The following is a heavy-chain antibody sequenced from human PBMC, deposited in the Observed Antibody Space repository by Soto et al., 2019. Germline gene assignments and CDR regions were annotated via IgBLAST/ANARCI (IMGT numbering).Heavy chain of an antibody. CDR2: ISVGGSHI. J-gene: IGHJ4*02. Sequence: EVQLVESGGGLVKPGGSLRLSCAASGFTFSHYTINWVRQAPGTGLDWVSSISVGGSHIYYADSLKGRFTVSRDDDKNSLYLHMNSLRAEDTAVYYCARAYCTSTTGPYHYFDYWGQGTLVTVSS. CDR3: ARAYCTSTTGPYHYFDY. V-gene: IGHV3-21*01. CDR1: GFTFSHYT. D-gene: IGHD2-2*01.